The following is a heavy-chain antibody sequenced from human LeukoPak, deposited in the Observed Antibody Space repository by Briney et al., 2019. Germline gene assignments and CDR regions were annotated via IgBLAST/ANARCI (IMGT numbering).Heavy chain of an antibody. CDR3: AREDFDY. V-gene: IGHV1-2*06. J-gene: IGHJ4*02. CDR1: GGTFSSYA. Sequence: GASVKVSCKASGGTFSSYAISWVRQAPGQGLEWMGRINPNSGGTNYAQKFQGRVTMTRDTSISTAYMELSRLRSDDTAVYYCAREDFDYWGQGTLVTVSS. CDR2: INPNSGGT.